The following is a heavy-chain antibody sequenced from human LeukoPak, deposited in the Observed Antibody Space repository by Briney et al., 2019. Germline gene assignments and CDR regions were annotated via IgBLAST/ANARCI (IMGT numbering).Heavy chain of an antibody. J-gene: IGHJ4*02. CDR1: GFTFSSYA. D-gene: IGHD3-3*01. CDR2: ISSSGSTI. V-gene: IGHV3-48*04. Sequence: GGSLRLSCAASGFTFSSYAMHWVRQAPGKGLEWVSYISSSGSTIYYADSVKGRFTISRDNAKNSLYLQMNSLRAEDTAVYYCARGGGPFGVAPDYWGQGTLVIVSS. CDR3: ARGGGPFGVAPDY.